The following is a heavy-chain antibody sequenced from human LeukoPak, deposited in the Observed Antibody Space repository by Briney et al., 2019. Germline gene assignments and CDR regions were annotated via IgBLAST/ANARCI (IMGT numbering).Heavy chain of an antibody. Sequence: GGSLRLSCAASGFTFSSYAMSWVRQAPGKGLEWASAISGSGGSTYYADSVKGRFTISRDNSKNTLYLQMNSLRAEDTDVYYCAKSPLIWGSYLLGDYWGQGTLVTVSS. CDR2: ISGSGGST. CDR3: AKSPLIWGSYLLGDY. J-gene: IGHJ4*02. V-gene: IGHV3-23*01. D-gene: IGHD3-16*02. CDR1: GFTFSSYA.